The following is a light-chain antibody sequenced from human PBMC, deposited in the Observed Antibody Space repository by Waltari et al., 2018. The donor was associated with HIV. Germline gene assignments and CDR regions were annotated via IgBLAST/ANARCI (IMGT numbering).Light chain of an antibody. CDR3: SSFAGNDFFV. CDR2: EFS. V-gene: IGLV2-8*01. Sequence: QSALTQPPSASGSPGETVTLPCTGTSNDIGLYNYVSWFQHHPGKVPKLVMFEFSQRPSGVPVRFSGSKSGYSASLTVSGLQPDDEADYFCSSFAGNDFFVFGGGTRLTVL. J-gene: IGLJ2*01. CDR1: SNDIGLYNY.